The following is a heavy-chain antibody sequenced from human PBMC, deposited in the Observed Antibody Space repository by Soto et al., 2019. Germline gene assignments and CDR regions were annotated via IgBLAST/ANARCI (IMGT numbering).Heavy chain of an antibody. D-gene: IGHD6-13*01. CDR1: GFTFSRYG. V-gene: IGHV3-30*18. J-gene: IGHJ6*02. Sequence: GGSLRLSCVVSGFTFSRYGMHWVRQAPGKGLEWVAVISYDGSNKYYADSVKGRFTISRDNSKNTLYLQMNSLRAEDTAVYYCAKDASSSWYYGMDVWGQGTTVTVSS. CDR3: AKDASSSWYYGMDV. CDR2: ISYDGSNK.